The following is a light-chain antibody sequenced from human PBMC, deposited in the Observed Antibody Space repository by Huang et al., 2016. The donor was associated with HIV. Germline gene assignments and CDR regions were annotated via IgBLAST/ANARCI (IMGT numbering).Light chain of an antibody. CDR2: DTS. CDR1: HSVVNK. V-gene: IGKV3-15*01. Sequence: EIVMTQSPAVLSMSPGKRVTLTCRASHSVVNKLAWYQQKPGRAPRLVIYDTSTRASGVPARFSGSGSGTNFSLTINSLQSEDLAVYYCQHYNNWPLTFGGGTRVEIK. CDR3: QHYNNWPLT. J-gene: IGKJ4*01.